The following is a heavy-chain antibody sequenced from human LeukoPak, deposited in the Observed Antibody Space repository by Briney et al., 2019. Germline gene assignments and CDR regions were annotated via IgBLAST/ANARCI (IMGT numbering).Heavy chain of an antibody. CDR2: INAGNGNT. CDR1: GYTFTSYA. D-gene: IGHD3-22*01. V-gene: IGHV1-3*01. CDR3: ARTEYYYDSSGYYYLGDY. J-gene: IGHJ4*02. Sequence: ASVNVSCKASGYTFTSYAMHWVRQAPGQRLEWMGWINAGNGNTKYSQKLQGRVTMTTDTSTSTAYMELRSLRSDDTAVYYCARTEYYYDSSGYYYLGDYWGQGTLVTVSS.